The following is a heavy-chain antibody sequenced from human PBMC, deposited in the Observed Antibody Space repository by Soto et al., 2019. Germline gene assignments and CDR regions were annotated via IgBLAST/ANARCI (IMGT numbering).Heavy chain of an antibody. J-gene: IGHJ3*02. Sequence: PGGSLRLSCAASGFTFSSYSMNWVRQAPGKGLEWVSSISSSSSYIYYAGSVKGRFTISRDNAKNSLYLQMNSLRAEDTAVYYCARGIAVVTGAFDIWGQGTMVTVSS. CDR1: GFTFSSYS. V-gene: IGHV3-21*01. D-gene: IGHD6-19*01. CDR2: ISSSSSYI. CDR3: ARGIAVVTGAFDI.